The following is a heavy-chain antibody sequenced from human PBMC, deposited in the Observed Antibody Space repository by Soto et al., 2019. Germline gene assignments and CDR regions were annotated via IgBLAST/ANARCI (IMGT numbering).Heavy chain of an antibody. CDR3: AKASDYIWGSYLDY. CDR2: ISWNSGSI. J-gene: IGHJ4*02. V-gene: IGHV3-9*01. D-gene: IGHD3-16*02. CDR1: GFTFDDYA. Sequence: EVQLVESGGGLVQPGRSLRLSCAASGFTFDDYAMHWVRQAPGKGLEWVSGISWNSGSIGYADSVKGRFTISRDNAKNSLYLQMHSLRAEDTALYYCAKASDYIWGSYLDYWGQGTLVTVSS.